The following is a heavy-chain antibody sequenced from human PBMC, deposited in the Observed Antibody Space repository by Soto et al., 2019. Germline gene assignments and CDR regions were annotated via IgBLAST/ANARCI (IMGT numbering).Heavy chain of an antibody. D-gene: IGHD2-2*02. J-gene: IGHJ6*02. Sequence: QVQLVESGGGVVQPGRSLRLSCAASGFTFSSYGMHWVRQAPGKGLEWVAVISYDGSNKYYADSVKGRFTISRDNSKNTLYLQMNSLRAEDTAVYYCAKNLRSQYCSSTSCYKGYYGMDVWGQGTTVTVSS. CDR1: GFTFSSYG. CDR3: AKNLRSQYCSSTSCYKGYYGMDV. V-gene: IGHV3-30*18. CDR2: ISYDGSNK.